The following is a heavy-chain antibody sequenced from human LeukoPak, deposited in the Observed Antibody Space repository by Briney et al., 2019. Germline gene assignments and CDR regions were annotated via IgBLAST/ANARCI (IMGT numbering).Heavy chain of an antibody. D-gene: IGHD3-9*01. CDR3: ARGHDMGRHFDY. CDR2: INHSGST. Sequence: PSETLSLTCAVYGGSFSGYYWSWIRQPPGKGLEWIGEINHSGSTNYNPSLKSRVTISVDTSKNQFSLKLSSVTAADTAVYYCARGHDMGRHFDYWGQGTLVTVSS. J-gene: IGHJ4*02. CDR1: GGSFSGYY. V-gene: IGHV4-34*01.